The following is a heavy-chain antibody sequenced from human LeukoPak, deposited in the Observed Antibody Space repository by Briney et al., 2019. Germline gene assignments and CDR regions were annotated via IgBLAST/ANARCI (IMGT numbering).Heavy chain of an antibody. Sequence: GASVKVSCKASGYTFTGYYMHWVRQAPGQGLEWMGWINPNSGGTNYAQKFQGRVTMTRDTSISTAYMELSRLRSDDTAVYYCARSWRYCSGGSCRPFDYWGQGTQVTVSS. D-gene: IGHD2-15*01. CDR2: INPNSGGT. CDR3: ARSWRYCSGGSCRPFDY. V-gene: IGHV1-2*02. CDR1: GYTFTGYY. J-gene: IGHJ4*02.